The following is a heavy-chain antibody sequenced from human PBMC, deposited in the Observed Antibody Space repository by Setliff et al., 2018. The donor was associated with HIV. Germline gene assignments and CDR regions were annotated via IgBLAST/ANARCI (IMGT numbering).Heavy chain of an antibody. Sequence: GGSLRLSCAASGFTFSRYGMSWVRQAPGKGLEWVSAIHASGDTTFYADSVKGRYTISRDNSKNTLYLKMNSLRAEDTAVYYCAKCDSSGYINYYDLWGRGTLVTVSS. V-gene: IGHV3-23*01. J-gene: IGHJ2*01. D-gene: IGHD3-22*01. CDR2: IHASGDTT. CDR3: AKCDSSGYINYYDL. CDR1: GFTFSRYG.